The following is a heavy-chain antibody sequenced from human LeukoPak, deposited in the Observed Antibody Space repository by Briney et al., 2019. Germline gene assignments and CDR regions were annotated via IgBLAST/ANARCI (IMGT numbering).Heavy chain of an antibody. CDR1: GYTFTGYY. D-gene: IGHD2-2*01. V-gene: IGHV1-2*02. J-gene: IGHJ4*02. Sequence: GASVKVSCKASGYTFTGYYMHWVRQAPGQGPEWMVWINPNSGGTNYAQKFQGRVTMTRDTYISTGYMEMSRLRSNDTAVYYCARSVVVPADIPDYWGQGTLITVSS. CDR3: ARSVVVPADIPDY. CDR2: INPNSGGT.